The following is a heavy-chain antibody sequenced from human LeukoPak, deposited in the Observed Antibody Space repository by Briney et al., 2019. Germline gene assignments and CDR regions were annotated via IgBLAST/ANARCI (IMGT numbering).Heavy chain of an antibody. CDR2: IYPGDSDN. V-gene: IGHV5-51*01. J-gene: IGHJ4*02. CDR3: ARHLTAGKFVS. D-gene: IGHD1-20*01. Sequence: GESLKISCECSGYRFTNYWIGWVGQVRGKGLEWMGIIYPGDSDNTYSPSFQGLVAISAAKSISTAYLQWSSLKASDTAMYYCARHLTAGKFVSWGQGTLVTVSS. CDR1: GYRFTNYW.